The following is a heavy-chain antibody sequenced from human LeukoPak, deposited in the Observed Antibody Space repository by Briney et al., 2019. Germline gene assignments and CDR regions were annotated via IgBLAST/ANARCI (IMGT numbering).Heavy chain of an antibody. Sequence: GGSLRLSCAASGFTFSSYSMNWVRQAPGKGLEWVSSISCSSSYIYYADSVKGRFTISRDNAKNSLYLQMNSLRAEDTAVYYCARDALGGGYYDILTGYYSGAYFDYWGQGTLVTVSS. J-gene: IGHJ4*02. CDR2: ISCSSSYI. CDR1: GFTFSSYS. CDR3: ARDALGGGYYDILTGYYSGAYFDY. V-gene: IGHV3-21*01. D-gene: IGHD3-9*01.